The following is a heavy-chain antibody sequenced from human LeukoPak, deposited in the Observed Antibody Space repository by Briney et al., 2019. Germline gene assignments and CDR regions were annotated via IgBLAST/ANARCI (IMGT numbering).Heavy chain of an antibody. CDR1: GYTLTELS. D-gene: IGHD3-22*01. Sequence: ASVKVSCKVSGYTLTELSMHWGRQAPGKGLEWMGGFDPEDSETIYAQKFQGRVPMTEDTSTDTAYMELSSLRSDDTAVYYCATPAELVVVNAFDYWGQGTLVTVSS. V-gene: IGHV1-24*01. CDR2: FDPEDSET. CDR3: ATPAELVVVNAFDY. J-gene: IGHJ4*02.